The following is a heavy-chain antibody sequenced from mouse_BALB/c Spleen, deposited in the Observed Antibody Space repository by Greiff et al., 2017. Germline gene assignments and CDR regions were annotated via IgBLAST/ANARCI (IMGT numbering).Heavy chain of an antibody. J-gene: IGHJ2*01. CDR1: GYTFTSYW. Sequence: VQLKQSGTVLARPGASVKMSCKASGYTFTSYWMHWVKQRPGQGLEWIGAIYPGNSDTSYNQKFKGKAKLTAVTSTSTAYMELSSLTNEDSAVYYCTFGSSYDYFDYWGQGTTLTVSS. CDR2: IYPGNSDT. V-gene: IGHV1-5*01. CDR3: TFGSSYDYFDY. D-gene: IGHD1-1*01.